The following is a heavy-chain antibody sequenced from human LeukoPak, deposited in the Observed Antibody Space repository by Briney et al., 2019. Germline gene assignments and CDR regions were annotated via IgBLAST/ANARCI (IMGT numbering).Heavy chain of an antibody. CDR3: ARDRYDILTGYYMYFDY. Sequence: GGSLRLSRAASGFSFSSYGMHWVRQAPGKGLEWVAVIWYDGSNKYYADSVKGRFTISRDNSKNTLFLQMNSLRAEDTAVYYCARDRYDILTGYYMYFDYWGQGSLVTVSS. CDR2: IWYDGSNK. V-gene: IGHV3-33*01. D-gene: IGHD3-9*01. J-gene: IGHJ4*02. CDR1: GFSFSSYG.